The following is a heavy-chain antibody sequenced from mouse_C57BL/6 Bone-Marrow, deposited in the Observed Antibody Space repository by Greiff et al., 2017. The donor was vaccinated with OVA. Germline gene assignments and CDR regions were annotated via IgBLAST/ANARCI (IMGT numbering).Heavy chain of an antibody. J-gene: IGHJ2*01. CDR2: ISDGGSYT. V-gene: IGHV5-4*01. CDR3: ARDRGGQLVFDY. D-gene: IGHD3-2*01. CDR1: GFTFSSYA. Sequence: EVQRVESGGGLVKPGGSLKLSCAASGFTFSSYAMSWVRQTPEKRLEWVATISDGGSYTYYPDNVKGRFTISRDNAKNNLYLQMSHLKSEDTAMYYCARDRGGQLVFDYWGQGTTLTVSS.